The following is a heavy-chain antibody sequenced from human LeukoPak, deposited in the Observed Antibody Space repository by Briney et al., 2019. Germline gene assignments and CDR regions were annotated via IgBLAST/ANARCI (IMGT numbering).Heavy chain of an antibody. J-gene: IGHJ4*02. CDR2: IWNDGNNK. CDR1: GFTFSSYG. Sequence: GGSLRLSCAASGFTFSSYGMHWVRQAPGKGLEWVAVIWNDGNNKYYADSVKGRFTISRDNPMNALYLQMNSLRDEDTAVYYCARGGNYHDTSGLFDSWGQGTLVTVSS. V-gene: IGHV3-33*01. D-gene: IGHD3-22*01. CDR3: ARGGNYHDTSGLFDS.